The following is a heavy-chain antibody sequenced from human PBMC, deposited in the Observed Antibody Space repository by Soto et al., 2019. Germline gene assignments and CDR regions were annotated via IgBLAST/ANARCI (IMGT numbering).Heavy chain of an antibody. CDR1: GGFVSSGSYY. CDR3: ARVERGTATTVVDDFDI. V-gene: IGHV4-34*01. Sequence: QVQLQQWGAGLLKPSETLSLTCAVYGGFVSSGSYYWSWIRQPPGKGLEWIGEMSHSGGTHFNPSLKSRVTISVDTSKHQFSLKMSSVTAADTALYYCARVERGTATTVVDDFDIWGPGTMVTVSS. D-gene: IGHD1-1*01. J-gene: IGHJ3*02. CDR2: MSHSGGT.